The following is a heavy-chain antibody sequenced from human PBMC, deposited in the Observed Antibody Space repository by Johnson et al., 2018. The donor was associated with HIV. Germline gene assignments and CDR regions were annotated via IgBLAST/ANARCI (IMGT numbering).Heavy chain of an antibody. D-gene: IGHD1-1*01. CDR1: GFTFSSYD. V-gene: IGHV3-66*01. CDR3: ARKKATVFSTTSTNYAFDI. Sequence: VQLVESGGGLVQPGGSLRLSCAASGFTFSSYDMHWVRQATGKGLEWVSVIYSGGSTYYADSVKGRFTISRDNSKNTLYLQMNSLRAEDTAVYYCARKKATVFSTTSTNYAFDIWGQGTMVTVSS. CDR2: IYSGGST. J-gene: IGHJ3*02.